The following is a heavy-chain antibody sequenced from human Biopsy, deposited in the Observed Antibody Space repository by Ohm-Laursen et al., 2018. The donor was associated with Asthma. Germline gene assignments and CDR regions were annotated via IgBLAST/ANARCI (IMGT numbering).Heavy chain of an antibody. Sequence: GSLRLSCAASGFAVSSDHMFWVRQAPGKGLEWVSVIYSGGTSHTADSVRGRFTISRDYSKNTLHLQMHSLRAEDTAVYYCARGDSSNWSHYYFDYWGQGTLVTVSS. J-gene: IGHJ4*02. V-gene: IGHV3-53*01. CDR1: GFAVSSDH. CDR3: ARGDSSNWSHYYFDY. D-gene: IGHD3-22*01. CDR2: IYSGGTS.